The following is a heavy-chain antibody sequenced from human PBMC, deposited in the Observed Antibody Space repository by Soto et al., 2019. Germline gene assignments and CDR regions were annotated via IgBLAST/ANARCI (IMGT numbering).Heavy chain of an antibody. CDR1: GFTFSNAW. Sequence: GGSLRLSCAASGFTFSNAWMSWVSQAPGKGLVWGGRSKSKTDGGKTDYAAPVKGRITISRDDSKNTLYLHMNSLKAEDTAVYYCTTWGITTVRVVIGWFDSWGQGTLVTVSS. J-gene: IGHJ5*01. D-gene: IGHD3-10*01. V-gene: IGHV3-15*01. CDR2: SKSKTDGGKT. CDR3: TTWGITTVRVVIGWFDS.